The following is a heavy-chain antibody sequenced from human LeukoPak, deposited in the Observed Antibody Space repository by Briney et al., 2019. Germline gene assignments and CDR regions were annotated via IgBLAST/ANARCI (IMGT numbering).Heavy chain of an antibody. J-gene: IGHJ4*02. CDR3: ATDYGVYLFDY. D-gene: IGHD4-17*01. CDR2: INSDGSST. Sequence: GGSLRLSCAASGFTFSSYWMHWVRQAPGKGLVWVSRINSDGSSTSYADSVKGRFTISRDNAKNTLYLQMNSLRAEDTAVYYCATDYGVYLFDYWGQGTLVTVSS. CDR1: GFTFSSYW. V-gene: IGHV3-74*01.